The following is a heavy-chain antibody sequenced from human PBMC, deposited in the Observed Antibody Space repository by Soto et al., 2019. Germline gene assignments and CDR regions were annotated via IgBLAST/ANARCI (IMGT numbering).Heavy chain of an antibody. CDR1: GFTFSNYW. CDR3: ASVAI. V-gene: IGHV3-7*01. J-gene: IGHJ4*02. Sequence: EVQLVESGGGLVQPGGSLRLSCAASGFTFSNYWMSWVRQAPGKGLEWVANIKQDGTEKYYVDSVRGRFTISRDNAKNSLYLQVNSLTAEDTAVYYCASVAIWGQGTLVTVSS. CDR2: IKQDGTEK. D-gene: IGHD5-12*01.